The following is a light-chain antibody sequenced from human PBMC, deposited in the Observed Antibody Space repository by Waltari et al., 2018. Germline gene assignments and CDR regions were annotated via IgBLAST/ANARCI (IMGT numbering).Light chain of an antibody. J-gene: IGLJ3*02. CDR1: NSNIGTNA. V-gene: IGLV1-44*01. Sequence: QSVLTQTPSASGNPGQRVTISCSGNNSNIGTNAVNWYQHIPGTAPKLLIYSNDERPSGVPYRLSGSKSGTSASLAISGLQSEDEANYYCAAWDDSLVGWVFGGGTKLTVL. CDR2: SND. CDR3: AAWDDSLVGWV.